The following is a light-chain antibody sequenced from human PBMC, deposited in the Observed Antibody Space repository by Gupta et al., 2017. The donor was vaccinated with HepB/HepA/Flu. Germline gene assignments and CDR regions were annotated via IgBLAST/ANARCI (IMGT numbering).Light chain of an antibody. J-gene: IGLJ2*01. Sequence: VSVSPGQTASITCSGDKSGDKYACWYQQKPGQSPVLVIYQDSKRPSGIPERFSGSNSGNTATLTISGTQAMDEADYYCQAWDSSTVVFGGGTKLTVL. CDR2: QDS. V-gene: IGLV3-1*01. CDR3: QAWDSSTVV. CDR1: KSGDKY.